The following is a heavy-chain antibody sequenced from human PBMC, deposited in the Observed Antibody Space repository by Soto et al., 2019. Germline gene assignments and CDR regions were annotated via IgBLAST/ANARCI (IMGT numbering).Heavy chain of an antibody. V-gene: IGHV1-69*12. D-gene: IGHD4-4*01. CDR1: GGTFGSNA. CDR2: IIPIFGTT. Sequence: QVQLVQSGAEVRRPGSSVKVSCKASGGTFGSNAISWVRQAPGQGLEWMGGIIPIFGTTNNAQKFQGRVTITADEYTNTAYMELSSLRSEDTAIYSCAREGYTFGPGAVSGAFDIWGQGTVVTVSS. J-gene: IGHJ3*02. CDR3: AREGYTFGPGAVSGAFDI.